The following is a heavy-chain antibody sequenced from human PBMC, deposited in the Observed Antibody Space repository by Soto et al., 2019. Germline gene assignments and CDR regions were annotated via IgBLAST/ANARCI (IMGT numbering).Heavy chain of an antibody. CDR2: ISSSSSYI. D-gene: IGHD6-19*01. J-gene: IGHJ6*02. CDR3: ARDKMEAVSYYYGMDV. V-gene: IGHV3-21*01. Sequence: GGSLRLSCAASGFTFSSYAMSWVRQAPGKGLEWVSAISSSSSYIYYADSVKGRFTISRDNAKNSLYLQMNSLRAEDTAVYYCARDKMEAVSYYYGMDVWGQGTTVTVSS. CDR1: GFTFSSYA.